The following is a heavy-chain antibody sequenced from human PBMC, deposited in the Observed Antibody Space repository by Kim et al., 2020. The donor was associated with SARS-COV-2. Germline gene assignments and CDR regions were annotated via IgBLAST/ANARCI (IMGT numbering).Heavy chain of an antibody. D-gene: IGHD6-19*01. V-gene: IGHV4-34*01. CDR1: GGSFSGYY. CDR2: INHSGST. CDR3: ARVVDSSGWSRRYYYYGMDV. Sequence: SETLSLTCAVYGGSFSGYYWSWIRQPPGKGLELIGEINHSGSTNYNPSLKSRVTISVDTSKNQFSLKLSSVTAADTAVYYCARVVDSSGWSRRYYYYGMDVWGQGTTVTVSS. J-gene: IGHJ6*02.